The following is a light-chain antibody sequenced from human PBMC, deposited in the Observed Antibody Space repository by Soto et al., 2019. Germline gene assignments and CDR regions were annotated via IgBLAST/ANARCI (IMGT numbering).Light chain of an antibody. CDR2: EVT. J-gene: IGLJ1*01. Sequence: QSVLTQPPSASGSPGRSVTISCTGTSSDVGGYDYVSWFQQHPGKAPKLIIYEVTKRPSGVPDRFSASKSGNTASLTVSGLQAEDEADYYCATWDDSVYVFGTGTKLTVL. CDR1: SSDVGGYDY. CDR3: ATWDDSVYV. V-gene: IGLV2-8*01.